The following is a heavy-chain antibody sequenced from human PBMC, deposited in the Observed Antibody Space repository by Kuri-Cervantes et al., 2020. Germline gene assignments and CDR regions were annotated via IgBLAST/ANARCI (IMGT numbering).Heavy chain of an antibody. CDR1: GFTFSSYW. J-gene: IGHJ4*02. Sequence: GESLKISCAASGFTFSSYWMHWVRQAPGKGLVWVSRINSDGSSTSYADSVKGRFTISRDNSKNTLYLQMNSLRAEDTAVYYCAKTGPYSGSYYDMIDYWGQGTLVTVSS. CDR2: INSDGSST. CDR3: AKTGPYSGSYYDMIDY. V-gene: IGHV3-74*01. D-gene: IGHD1-26*01.